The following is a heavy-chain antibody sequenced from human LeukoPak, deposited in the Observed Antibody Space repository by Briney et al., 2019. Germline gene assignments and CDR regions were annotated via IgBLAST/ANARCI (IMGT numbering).Heavy chain of an antibody. J-gene: IGHJ6*03. CDR3: ARGRVPAVYYYYYYMDV. V-gene: IGHV4-34*01. Sequence: SETLSLTCAVYGGSFSGYYWSWIRQPPGKGLEWIGEINHSGSTNYNPSLKSRVTISVDTSKNQISLKLRSVTAADTAVYYCARGRVPAVYYYYYYMDVWGKGTTVTISS. CDR1: GGSFSGYY. CDR2: INHSGST. D-gene: IGHD2-2*01.